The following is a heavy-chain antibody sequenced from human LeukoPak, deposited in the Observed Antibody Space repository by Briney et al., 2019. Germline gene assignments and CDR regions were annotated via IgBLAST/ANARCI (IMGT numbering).Heavy chain of an antibody. CDR2: ISAYNGNT. CDR3: ARDLTVATITDAFDI. D-gene: IGHD5-12*01. V-gene: IGHV1-18*01. CDR1: GYTFTSYG. J-gene: IGHJ3*02. Sequence: ASVKVSCKASGYTFTSYGISWVRQAPGQGHEWMGWISAYNGNTNYAQKLQGRVTMTTDTSTSTAYMELRSLRSDDTAVYYCARDLTVATITDAFDIWGQGTMVTVSS.